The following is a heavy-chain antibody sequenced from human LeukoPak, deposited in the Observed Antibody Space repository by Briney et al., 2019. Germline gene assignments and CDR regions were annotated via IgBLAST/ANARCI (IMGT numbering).Heavy chain of an antibody. CDR2: ISSSSSTI. D-gene: IGHD2-2*01. CDR1: GFTFSSYS. Sequence: GGSLRLSCAASGFTFSSYSMNWVRQAPGKGLEWVSYISSSSSTIYYADSVKGRFTISRDNAKNSLYLQMNSLRAEDTAVYYCARSDCSSTSCYYYYYYYMDVWGKGTTVTVSS. V-gene: IGHV3-48*01. J-gene: IGHJ6*03. CDR3: ARSDCSSTSCYYYYYYYMDV.